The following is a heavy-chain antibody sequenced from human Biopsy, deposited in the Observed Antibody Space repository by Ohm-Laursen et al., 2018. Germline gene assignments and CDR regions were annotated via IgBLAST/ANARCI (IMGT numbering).Heavy chain of an antibody. D-gene: IGHD2-2*01. Sequence: GTLSLTCTVYGESFNGYYWSWIRQTPGKGLEWIGEINHSGRTNYNPSLKSRVTISVDTSKNQFSLKVRSVTAADTAVYYCARMPHFDYWGQEILVTVSS. CDR2: INHSGRT. J-gene: IGHJ4*02. CDR3: ARMPHFDY. V-gene: IGHV4-34*01. CDR1: GESFNGYY.